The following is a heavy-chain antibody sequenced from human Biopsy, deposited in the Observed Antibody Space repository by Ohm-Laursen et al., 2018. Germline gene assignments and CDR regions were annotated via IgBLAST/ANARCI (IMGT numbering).Heavy chain of an antibody. Sequence: GSSVKVSCNVSEYTLTELPIHWVRQAPGKGLEWMGGFDPEHGETLYAQKFQGRVTMTEDTSTDTAYMELSSLRSEDTAVYYYAADINVWNVNYWGQGTQVTVSS. CDR3: AADINVWNVNY. J-gene: IGHJ4*02. D-gene: IGHD1-1*01. CDR2: FDPEHGET. V-gene: IGHV1-24*01. CDR1: EYTLTELP.